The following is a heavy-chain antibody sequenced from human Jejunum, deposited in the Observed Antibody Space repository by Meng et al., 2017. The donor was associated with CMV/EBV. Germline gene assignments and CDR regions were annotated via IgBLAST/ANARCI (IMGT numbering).Heavy chain of an antibody. Sequence: SGFTFSNYAMSWVRQAPGKGLECISAISDSGRTTDYADSVKGRFTISRDNSKNTLYLLMNSLRAEDTAVYYCAREGVVGATDFDYWGQGTLVTVSS. J-gene: IGHJ4*02. CDR3: AREGVVGATDFDY. D-gene: IGHD1-26*01. CDR1: GFTFSNYA. V-gene: IGHV3-23*01. CDR2: ISDSGRTT.